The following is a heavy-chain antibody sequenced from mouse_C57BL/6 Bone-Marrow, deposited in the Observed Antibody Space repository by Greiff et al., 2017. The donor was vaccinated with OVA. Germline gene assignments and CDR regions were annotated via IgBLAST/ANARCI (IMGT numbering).Heavy chain of an antibody. J-gene: IGHJ3*01. V-gene: IGHV1-50*01. D-gene: IGHD2-3*01. CDR1: GYTFTSYW. CDR2: IDPSDSYT. CDR3: ARDGYYWFAY. Sequence: QVQLQQPGAELVKPGASVKLSCKASGYTFTSYWMQWVKQRPGQGLEWIGEIDPSDSYTNYNQKFKGKATLTVDTSSSTAYMQLSSLTSEDSAVYYCARDGYYWFAYWGQGPLVTVSA.